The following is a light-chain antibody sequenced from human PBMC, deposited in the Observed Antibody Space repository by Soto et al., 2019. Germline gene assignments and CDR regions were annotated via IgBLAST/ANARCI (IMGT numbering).Light chain of an antibody. CDR3: QQYGRSPFT. V-gene: IGKV3-20*01. CDR1: QRITSNF. CDR2: GAS. J-gene: IGKJ2*01. Sequence: EIVLTQSPVTLSLSPGERATLSCRASQRITSNFLAWFQQKAGLAPRLLIYGASTRASGVPDRFSGGGSGIDFVLTISRLEPEDFAVYYCQQYGRSPFTFGHGTKLQIK.